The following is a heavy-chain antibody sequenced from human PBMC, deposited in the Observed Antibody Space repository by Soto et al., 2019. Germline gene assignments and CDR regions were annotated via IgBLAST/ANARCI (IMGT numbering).Heavy chain of an antibody. Sequence: GGSLRLSCAASGFTFSSYAMHWVRQAPGKGLEWVAVISYDGSNKYYADSVKGRFTISRDNSKNTLYLQMNSLRAEDTAVYYCARGGIGYSGYDGTHYYYYYGMDVWGQGTTVTVSS. CDR3: ARGGIGYSGYDGTHYYYYYGMDV. CDR2: ISYDGSNK. J-gene: IGHJ6*02. D-gene: IGHD5-12*01. V-gene: IGHV3-30-3*01. CDR1: GFTFSSYA.